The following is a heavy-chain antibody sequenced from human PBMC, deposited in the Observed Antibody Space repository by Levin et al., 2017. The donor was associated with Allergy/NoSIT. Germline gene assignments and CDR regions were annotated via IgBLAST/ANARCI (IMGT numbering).Heavy chain of an antibody. CDR1: GFTFSSYS. CDR3: ARAIEPAAALQAAYYYYMDV. CDR2: ISSSSSTI. D-gene: IGHD6-13*01. V-gene: IGHV3-48*01. J-gene: IGHJ6*03. Sequence: LSLTCAASGFTFSSYSMNWVRQAPGKGLEWVSYISSSSSTIYYADSVKGRFTISRDNAKNSLYLQMNSLRAEDTAVYYCARAIEPAAALQAAYYYYMDVWGKGTTVTVSS.